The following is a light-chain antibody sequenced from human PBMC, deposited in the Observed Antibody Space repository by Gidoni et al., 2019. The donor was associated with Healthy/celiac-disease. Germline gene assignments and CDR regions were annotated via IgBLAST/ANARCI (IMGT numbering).Light chain of an antibody. J-gene: IGKJ1*01. CDR1: QSISSY. Sequence: DIQMTQSPSSLSASVGDIVTITFRASQSISSYLNCYQQKPGKAHKLLIYAAYSLQSGVPSRFSGSGSGTDFTITISSLQPEDFATYYCQQSYRTPWFGQGTKVEIK. CDR2: AAY. V-gene: IGKV1-39*01. CDR3: QQSYRTPW.